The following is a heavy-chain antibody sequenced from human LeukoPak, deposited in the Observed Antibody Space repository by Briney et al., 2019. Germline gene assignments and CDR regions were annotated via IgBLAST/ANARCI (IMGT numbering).Heavy chain of an antibody. CDR3: ARSNSYGPGTHYLHH. J-gene: IGHJ4*02. Sequence: SETLSLTCDVSGGSLTGYYWSWVRQPPGKGLEWIGEINRDGSSYNNPSLKSRVTISIDTSKNQFSLRLSSVTAADTGVYYCARSNSYGPGTHYLHHWGQGTLVTVSS. CDR1: GGSLTGYY. D-gene: IGHD3-10*01. CDR2: INRDGSS. V-gene: IGHV4-34*01.